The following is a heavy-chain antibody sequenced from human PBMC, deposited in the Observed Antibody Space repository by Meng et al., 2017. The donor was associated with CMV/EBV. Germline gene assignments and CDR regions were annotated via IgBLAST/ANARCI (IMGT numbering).Heavy chain of an antibody. CDR1: GSPCIGTA. D-gene: IGHD6-13*01. CDR3: AKEGVENLEAGYNWFDP. Sequence: GSLLRSSVAPLGSPCIGTAMSGFRQAPGKGLKWVPAFSGRGVSTYYAHPVKGRFTISRDNSKNTLYLQMNSRIAEGTAVYYCAKEGVENLEAGYNWFDPWGQGTLVTVSS. CDR2: FSGRGVST. V-gene: IGHV3-23*01. J-gene: IGHJ5*02.